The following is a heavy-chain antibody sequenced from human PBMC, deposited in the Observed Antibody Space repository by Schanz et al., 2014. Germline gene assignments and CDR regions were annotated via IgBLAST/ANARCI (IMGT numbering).Heavy chain of an antibody. CDR1: GFTFSRYG. Sequence: QVQLVESGGGVVQPGRSLRLSCAASGFTFSRYGMHWVRQAPGKGLEWLAVIWFDGTNKYNADSVKGRFTISRDTSKNTLYLLLNSLRAEDTAVYYCARDQYYFGSGNPFDIWGQGTMVTVSS. V-gene: IGHV3-33*01. J-gene: IGHJ3*02. D-gene: IGHD3-10*01. CDR3: ARDQYYFGSGNPFDI. CDR2: IWFDGTNK.